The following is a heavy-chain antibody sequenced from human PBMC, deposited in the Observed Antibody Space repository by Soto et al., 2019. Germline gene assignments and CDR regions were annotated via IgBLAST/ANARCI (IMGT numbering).Heavy chain of an antibody. CDR1: GGSISSYY. J-gene: IGHJ4*02. Sequence: QVQLQESGPGLVKPSETLSLMCTVSGGSISSYYWSWIRQPPGKGLEWIGYIYYSGSTNYNPSLKSRVTISVDTSKNQFSLKLSSVTAADTAVYYCARERRDGYKHYFDYWCQGTLVTVSS. CDR2: IYYSGST. V-gene: IGHV4-59*01. CDR3: ARERRDGYKHYFDY. D-gene: IGHD5-12*01.